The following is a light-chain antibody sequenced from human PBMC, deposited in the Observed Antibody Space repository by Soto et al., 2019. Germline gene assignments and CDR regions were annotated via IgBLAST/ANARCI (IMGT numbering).Light chain of an antibody. V-gene: IGLV2-14*01. J-gene: IGLJ1*01. Sequence: QSALTQPASVSGSPGQSITISCTGTISDFVVYNYVSWYQQHPGKAPKLMIYEVSNRPSGVSNRFSGSKSGNTASLTISGLQADDEADYYCNSYAGDIIRFVFGTGTKLTVL. CDR1: ISDFVVYNY. CDR3: NSYAGDIIRFV. CDR2: EVS.